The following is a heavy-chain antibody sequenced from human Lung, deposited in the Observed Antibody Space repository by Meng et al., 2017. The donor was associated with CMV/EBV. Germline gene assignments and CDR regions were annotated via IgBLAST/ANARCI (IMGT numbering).Heavy chain of an antibody. CDR2: IYHSGST. Sequence: PLQEAGPGLVKPSGTLSLTCAVSGGSISSSNWWSWVRQPPGKGLEWIGEIYHSGSTNYNPSLKSRVTISVDKSKNQFSLKLSSVTAADTAVYYCASFPPPGKQWLVTDYWGQGTLVTVSS. CDR1: GGSISSSNW. D-gene: IGHD6-19*01. V-gene: IGHV4-4*02. CDR3: ASFPPPGKQWLVTDY. J-gene: IGHJ4*02.